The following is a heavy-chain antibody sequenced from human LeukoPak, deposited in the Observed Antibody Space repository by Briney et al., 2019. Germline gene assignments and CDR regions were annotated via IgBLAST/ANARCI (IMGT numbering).Heavy chain of an antibody. V-gene: IGHV3-49*03. J-gene: IGHJ4*02. CDR1: GFTFGDYA. D-gene: IGHD2-2*02. CDR2: IRSKKYGGAI. Sequence: GGSLRLSCTASGFTFGDYAMSWFSQAPGKGLEWVGFIRSKKYGGAIEYAASVKGRFTISRDDSKSVAYLQMNSLKTEYTAVYYCTTQLLYEHNFDYWGQGTLVTVSS. CDR3: TTQLLYEHNFDY.